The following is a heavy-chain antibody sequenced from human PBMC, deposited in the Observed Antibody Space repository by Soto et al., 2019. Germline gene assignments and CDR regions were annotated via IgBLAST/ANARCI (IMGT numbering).Heavy chain of an antibody. CDR2: INPNSGGT. Sequence: QVQLVQSGAEVKKPGASVKVSCKASGYTFTGYYMHWVRQAPGQGLEWMGWINPNSGGTNYAQKFQGWVTITRDTSISTAYMELSRLRSDDTAVYYCARAYCGGDCYGGAVYGMDVWGQGTTVTVSS. CDR3: ARAYCGGDCYGGAVYGMDV. V-gene: IGHV1-2*04. D-gene: IGHD2-21*02. CDR1: GYTFTGYY. J-gene: IGHJ6*02.